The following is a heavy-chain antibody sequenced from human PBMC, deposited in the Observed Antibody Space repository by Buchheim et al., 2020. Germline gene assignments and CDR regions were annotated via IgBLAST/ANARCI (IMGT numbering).Heavy chain of an antibody. Sequence: QVQLVESGGSVVQPGGSLRLSCAASGFDFNNYAMHWVRQVPGRGLEWVAGMYYDGKNEFYGDSVRGRLTISRDNSERMLYLQMNNLRAEDTAIDYCATDPYASAWYYFDNWGQGT. CDR1: GFDFNNYA. V-gene: IGHV3-33*01. CDR3: ATDPYASAWYYFDN. D-gene: IGHD6-19*01. J-gene: IGHJ4*02. CDR2: MYYDGKNE.